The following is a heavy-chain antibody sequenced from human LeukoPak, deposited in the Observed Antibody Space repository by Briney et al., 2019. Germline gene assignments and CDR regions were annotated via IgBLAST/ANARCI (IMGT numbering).Heavy chain of an antibody. CDR2: ISSSSSYI. Sequence: GGSLRLSCAASGFTFSDYHMNWVRQSPGEGLEWVSSISSSSSYIYYADSVKGRFTVSRDNAKNSLSLQMNSLRAEDTAVYYCARSLTIVGVVIPSFDYWGRGTLVAVSS. CDR1: GFTFSDYH. D-gene: IGHD3-3*01. V-gene: IGHV3-21*01. CDR3: ARSLTIVGVVIPSFDY. J-gene: IGHJ4*02.